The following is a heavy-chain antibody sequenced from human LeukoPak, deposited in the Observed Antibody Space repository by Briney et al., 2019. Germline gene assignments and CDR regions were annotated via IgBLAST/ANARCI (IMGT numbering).Heavy chain of an antibody. Sequence: GGSLRLSCAASGFTFSNARMNWVRQAPGKGLEWVSYISSSGSTIYYADSVKGRFTISRDNAKNSLYLQMNSLRAEDTAVYYCAELGITMIGGLWGKGTTVTISS. V-gene: IGHV3-48*03. CDR1: GFTFSNAR. CDR2: ISSSGSTI. D-gene: IGHD3-10*02. CDR3: AELGITMIGGL. J-gene: IGHJ6*04.